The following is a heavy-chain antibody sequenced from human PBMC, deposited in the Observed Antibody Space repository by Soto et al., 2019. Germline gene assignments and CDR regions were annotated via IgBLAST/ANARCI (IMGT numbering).Heavy chain of an antibody. V-gene: IGHV3-13*01. CDR2: IGTAGDT. J-gene: IGHJ6*02. CDR1: GFTFSNFD. D-gene: IGHD3-16*02. CDR3: ARDRTLSLPGPYYYGMDV. Sequence: PGGSLRLSCAASGFTFSNFDMHWVRQTTGKGLEWVSAIGTAGDTFYSGSVRGRFTISRENAKNSLYLQMNSLSAEDTAVYYCARDRTLSLPGPYYYGMDVWGQGTTVTVSS.